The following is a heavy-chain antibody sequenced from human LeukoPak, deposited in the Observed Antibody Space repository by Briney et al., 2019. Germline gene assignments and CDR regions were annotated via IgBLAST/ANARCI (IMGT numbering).Heavy chain of an antibody. Sequence: PSQTLSLTCTVSGGSISSGSYYWSWIRQPPGKGLEWIGYIYYSGSTYYNPSLKSRVTISVDTSKNQFSLKLSSVTAADTAVYYCARARTFLYYDFWSGSTYFDYWGQGTLVTVSS. D-gene: IGHD3-3*01. V-gene: IGHV4-30-4*08. J-gene: IGHJ4*02. CDR1: GGSISSGSYY. CDR3: ARARTFLYYDFWSGSTYFDY. CDR2: IYYSGST.